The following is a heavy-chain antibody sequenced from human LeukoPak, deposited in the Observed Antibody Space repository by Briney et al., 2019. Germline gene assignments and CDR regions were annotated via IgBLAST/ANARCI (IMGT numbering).Heavy chain of an antibody. CDR1: GGTFSSYA. CDR2: IIPIFGTA. CDR3: ARDAGIAVPNNWFDP. J-gene: IGHJ5*02. D-gene: IGHD6-19*01. Sequence: SVKVSCKASGGTFSSYAISWVRQAPGQGLEWVGRIIPIFGTANYAQKFQGRVTITTDESTSTAYMELSSLRSEDTAVYYCARDAGIAVPNNWFDPWGQGTLITVSS. V-gene: IGHV1-69*05.